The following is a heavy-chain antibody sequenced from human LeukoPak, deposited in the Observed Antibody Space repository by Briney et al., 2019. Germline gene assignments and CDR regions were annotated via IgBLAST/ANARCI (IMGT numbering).Heavy chain of an antibody. CDR1: GFTFSTYS. CDR2: ISSSSSYI. Sequence: TPGGSLRLSCAASGFTFSTYSMNSVRQAPGKGLEWVSSISSSSSYIYYADSVKGRFTISRDNAKNSLYLQMNSLRVEDTAVYYCARVRLGALDFWGQGTLVTVSS. D-gene: IGHD6-19*01. J-gene: IGHJ4*02. CDR3: ARVRLGALDF. V-gene: IGHV3-21*04.